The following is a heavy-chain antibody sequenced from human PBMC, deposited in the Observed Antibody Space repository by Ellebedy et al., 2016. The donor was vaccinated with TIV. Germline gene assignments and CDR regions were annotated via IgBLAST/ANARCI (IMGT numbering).Heavy chain of an antibody. CDR2: ISYDGSNK. Sequence: GESLKISCAASGFTFSSYAMHWVRQAPGKGLEWVAVISYDGSNKYYADSVKGRFTISRDNSKNTLYLQMNSLRVEDTAVYYCTRGSPLVVWGQGTLVIVSS. V-gene: IGHV3-30*07. CDR1: GFTFSSYA. D-gene: IGHD2-8*02. J-gene: IGHJ4*02. CDR3: TRGSPLVV.